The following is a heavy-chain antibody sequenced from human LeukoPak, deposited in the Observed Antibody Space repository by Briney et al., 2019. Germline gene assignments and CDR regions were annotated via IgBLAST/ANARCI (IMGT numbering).Heavy chain of an antibody. D-gene: IGHD3-22*01. Sequence: GGSLRLSCAASGFTVSSNYMSWVRPALGKGLEGVSVIYGGGSTYYADSVKRRFTISRDNSKNTLYLQMNSLRAEDTAVYYCARVLVVAKYDAFDIWGQGTMVTVSS. V-gene: IGHV3-53*01. CDR3: ARVLVVAKYDAFDI. J-gene: IGHJ3*02. CDR1: GFTVSSNY. CDR2: IYGGGST.